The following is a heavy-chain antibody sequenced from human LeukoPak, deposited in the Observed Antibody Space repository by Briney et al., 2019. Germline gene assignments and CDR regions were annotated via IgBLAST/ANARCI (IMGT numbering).Heavy chain of an antibody. CDR2: VDPEDGET. J-gene: IGHJ3*02. V-gene: IGHV1-69-2*01. CDR1: GYTFTDYY. CDR3: ATVPEARITIFGVVIVDDAFDI. D-gene: IGHD3-3*01. Sequence: ASVKVSCKASGYTFTDYYMHWVQQAPGKGLEWMGRVDPEDGETIYAEKFQGRVTITADTSTDTAYMELSSLRSEDTAVYYCATVPEARITIFGVVIVDDAFDIWGQGTMVTVSS.